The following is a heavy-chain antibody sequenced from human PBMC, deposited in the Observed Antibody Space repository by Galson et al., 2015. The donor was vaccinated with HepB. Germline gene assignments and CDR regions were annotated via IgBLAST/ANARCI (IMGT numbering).Heavy chain of an antibody. J-gene: IGHJ6*03. CDR2: INPNNGGT. CDR1: GYTFAGYY. CDR3: ARDANPRTIHYYYYYLDV. Sequence: SVKVSCKASGYTFAGYYLHWVQQAPGQGLEWMGWINPNNGGTNYAQKFQGRVTMTRDTSISTVYMELSRLRSDDTAVYYCARDANPRTIHYYYYYLDVWGKGTTVTVSS. V-gene: IGHV1-2*02. D-gene: IGHD3-3*01.